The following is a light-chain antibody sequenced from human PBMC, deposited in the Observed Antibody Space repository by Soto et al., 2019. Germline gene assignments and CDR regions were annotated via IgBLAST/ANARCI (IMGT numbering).Light chain of an antibody. Sequence: QSVLTQPPSASGTPGQRVTISCSGSSSNIGSSTVNWYQQLPGTAPKSLIYSNSQRPSGVPDRFSGSKSGTSAYLAISGLQSEDEADYYCAAWDDTLTDYVFGTGTKLTVL. V-gene: IGLV1-44*01. J-gene: IGLJ1*01. CDR2: SNS. CDR1: SSNIGSST. CDR3: AAWDDTLTDYV.